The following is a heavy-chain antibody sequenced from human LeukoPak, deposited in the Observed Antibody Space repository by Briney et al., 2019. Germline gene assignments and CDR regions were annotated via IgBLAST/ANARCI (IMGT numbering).Heavy chain of an antibody. D-gene: IGHD3-22*01. Sequence: SETLSLTCTVSGGSISSYYWSWIRQPPGKGLEWIGYIYYSGSTNYNPSLKSRVTMSVDTSKNQFSLKLSSVTAADTAVYYCARVMRRTYYYDSSGLYYFDYWGQGTLVTVSS. CDR3: ARVMRRTYYYDSSGLYYFDY. J-gene: IGHJ4*02. V-gene: IGHV4-59*01. CDR2: IYYSGST. CDR1: GGSISSYY.